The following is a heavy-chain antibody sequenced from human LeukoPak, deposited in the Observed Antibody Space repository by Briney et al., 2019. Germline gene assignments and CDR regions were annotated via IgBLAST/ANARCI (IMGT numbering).Heavy chain of an antibody. Sequence: GASVKVSFKASGYTFTSYGISWVRQAPGQGLEWMGWISAYNGNTNYAQKLQGRVTMTTDTSTSTAYMELRSLRSDDTAVYYCARDGSPRDRVLLWFGELSNWFDPWGQGTLVTVSS. D-gene: IGHD3-10*01. CDR3: ARDGSPRDRVLLWFGELSNWFDP. J-gene: IGHJ5*02. V-gene: IGHV1-18*01. CDR1: GYTFTSYG. CDR2: ISAYNGNT.